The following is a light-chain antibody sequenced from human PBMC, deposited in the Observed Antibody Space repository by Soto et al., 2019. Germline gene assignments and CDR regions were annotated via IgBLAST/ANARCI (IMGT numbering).Light chain of an antibody. CDR1: QDINNY. Sequence: DIQMTQSPSSLSASVGDRVTITCQASQDINNYLNWYQQKPGKAPKLLIYDASNLETGVPSRFSGSGSGTDFTFTISSLQPEDIATYYCQQYDNFPLTFCGGTKVEIK. CDR3: QQYDNFPLT. V-gene: IGKV1-33*01. CDR2: DAS. J-gene: IGKJ4*01.